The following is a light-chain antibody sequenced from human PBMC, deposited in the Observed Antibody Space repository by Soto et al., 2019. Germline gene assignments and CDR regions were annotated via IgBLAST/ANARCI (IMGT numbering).Light chain of an antibody. CDR2: GAS. CDR1: QDMNTY. V-gene: IGKV1-9*01. CDR3: QQLHSYPIT. J-gene: IGKJ5*01. Sequence: DMQLTQSPPFLSASVGDRVTISCRASQDMNTYIAWYQQKPGKAPKLLIYGASTLQSGVPSRFKGNKSWAEFTLTTSSRQHEDFATYYSQQLHSYPITFGQGTRLEMK.